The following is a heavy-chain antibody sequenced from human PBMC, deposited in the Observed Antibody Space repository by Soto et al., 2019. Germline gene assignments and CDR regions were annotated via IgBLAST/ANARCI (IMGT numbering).Heavy chain of an antibody. CDR1: GGSISSSNYY. CDR3: ASPTLGAFDM. D-gene: IGHD3-16*01. Sequence: SETLSLTCTVCGGSISSSNYYWGWIRQPPGKGLEWIGSIYYSGSTSYNSSLKSRVTISVDTSKNQFSLRLSSVTAADTAVYYCASPTLGAFDMWGQGTMVTVSS. CDR2: IYYSGST. V-gene: IGHV4-39*01. J-gene: IGHJ3*02.